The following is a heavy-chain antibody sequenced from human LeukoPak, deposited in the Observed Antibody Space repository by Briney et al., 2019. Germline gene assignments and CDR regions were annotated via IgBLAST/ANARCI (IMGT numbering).Heavy chain of an antibody. D-gene: IGHD2-2*01. CDR1: GGSISSGGYS. CDR3: ARDLGYCSSTSCPGSGFDP. CDR2: IYHSGST. J-gene: IGHJ5*02. V-gene: IGHV4-30-2*01. Sequence: ASQTLSLTCAVSGGSISSGGYSWSWIRQPPGKGLEWIGYIYHSGSTYYNPSLKSRVTISVDRSKNQFSLKLSSVTAADTAVYYCARDLGYCSSTSCPGSGFDPWGQGTLVTVSS.